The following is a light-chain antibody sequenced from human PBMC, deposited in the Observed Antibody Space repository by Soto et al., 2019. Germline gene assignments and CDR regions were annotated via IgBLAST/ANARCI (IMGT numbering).Light chain of an antibody. CDR3: QQYYGLGT. CDR2: KAS. CDR1: QTINNW. J-gene: IGKJ1*01. Sequence: DFQMTQSPSTLSASVGDRVTITCRASQTINNWLAWYQQQSGKAPKLLIYKASSLESGVPSRFSGSGSGTEFILATSDLLPDDPATYYSQQYYGLGTSGQGTKVEVK. V-gene: IGKV1-5*03.